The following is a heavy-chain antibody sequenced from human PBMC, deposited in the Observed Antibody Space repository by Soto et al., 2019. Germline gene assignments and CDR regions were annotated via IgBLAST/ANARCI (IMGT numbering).Heavy chain of an antibody. D-gene: IGHD6-6*01. J-gene: IGHJ6*04. CDR1: GYTFTSYG. CDR3: ARGKYSSSSAYYYYDMDV. V-gene: IGHV1-18*01. CDR2: ISAYNGNT. Sequence: QVQLVQSGAEVKKPGASVKVSCKASGYTFTSYGITWVRQAPGQGLEWLGWISAYNGNTNYAQKLQGRVTMTTDTTTSPAYMEMMSLRAADTAVYYCARGKYSSSSAYYYYDMDVWGGGSPVMVCS.